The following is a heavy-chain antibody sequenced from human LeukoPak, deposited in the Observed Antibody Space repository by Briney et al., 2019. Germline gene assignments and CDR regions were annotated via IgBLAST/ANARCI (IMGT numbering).Heavy chain of an antibody. CDR1: GGTFSSYA. Sequence: ASVKVSCKASGGTFSSYAISWVRQAPGQGLEWMGWINPNSGGTNYAQKFQGRVTMTRDTSISTAYMELSRLRSDDTAVYYCARGGGFSRGYCSGGSCYSYWGQGTLVTVSS. V-gene: IGHV1-2*02. CDR2: INPNSGGT. CDR3: ARGGGFSRGYCSGGSCYSY. D-gene: IGHD2-15*01. J-gene: IGHJ4*02.